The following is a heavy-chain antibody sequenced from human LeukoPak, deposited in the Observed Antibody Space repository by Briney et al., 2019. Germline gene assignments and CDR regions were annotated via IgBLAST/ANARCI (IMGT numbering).Heavy chain of an antibody. D-gene: IGHD2-2*01. CDR2: IYYSGST. CDR1: GGSISSYY. Sequence: SETLSLTCTVSGGSISSYYWSWIRQPPGKGLEWIGYIYYSGSTNYNASLKSRVTISVDTSKNQFSLKLSSVTAADTAVYYCARRSSTSCYDGWGQGTLVTVSS. V-gene: IGHV4-59*08. J-gene: IGHJ4*02. CDR3: ARRSSTSCYDG.